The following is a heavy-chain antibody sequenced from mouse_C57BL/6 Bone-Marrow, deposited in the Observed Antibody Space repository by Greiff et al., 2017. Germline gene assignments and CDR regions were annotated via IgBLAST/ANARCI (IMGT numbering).Heavy chain of an antibody. CDR1: GYSFTDYN. V-gene: IGHV1-39*01. CDR3: ARGYDYDYAMDY. CDR2: INPNYGTT. D-gene: IGHD2-4*01. J-gene: IGHJ4*01. Sequence: VQLQPSLPSLVHPGASVKISCKASGYSFTDYNMNWVKQSNGKSLEWIGVINPNYGTTSYNQKFKGKATLTVDQSSSTAYMQLNSLTSEDSAVYYCARGYDYDYAMDYWGQGTSVTVSS.